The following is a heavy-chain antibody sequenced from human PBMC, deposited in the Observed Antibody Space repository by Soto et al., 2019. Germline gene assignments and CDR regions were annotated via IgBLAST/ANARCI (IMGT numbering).Heavy chain of an antibody. D-gene: IGHD3-10*01. CDR2: ISGSGGST. CDR1: GLTFSSYA. CDR3: AKAAFYYGSGSYRYVNFMYYMDV. V-gene: IGHV3-23*01. Sequence: PGGSLRLSCAASGLTFSSYAMSWVGQEPGKGLEGGSAISGSGGSTYYADSVKGRFTISRDNSKNTLYLQMNSLRAEDTPVYYCAKAAFYYGSGSYRYVNFMYYMDVWGKGTTVTVSS. J-gene: IGHJ6*03.